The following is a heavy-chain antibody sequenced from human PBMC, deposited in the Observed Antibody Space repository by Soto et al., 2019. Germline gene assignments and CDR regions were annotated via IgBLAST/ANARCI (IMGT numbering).Heavy chain of an antibody. CDR3: AKEAMVAAVNFDY. V-gene: IGHV3-30*18. CDR2: VSSDGYTT. D-gene: IGHD2-15*01. J-gene: IGHJ4*02. CDR1: GFSFSTYG. Sequence: QVQLVESGGGVVQPGRSLRLSCEASGFSFSTYGMHWVRQAPGKGLEWVGVVSSDGYTTYYADSVKGRFTISRDNSQKTLYLQMGSLRAKDTAVYYCAKEAMVAAVNFDYWGQGTLVIVSS.